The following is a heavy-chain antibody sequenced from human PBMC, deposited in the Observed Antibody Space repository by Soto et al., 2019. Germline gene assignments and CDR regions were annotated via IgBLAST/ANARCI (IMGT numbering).Heavy chain of an antibody. V-gene: IGHV4-59*01. D-gene: IGHD5-18*01. CDR3: ARGAADTAMVDS. Sequence: PSETLSLTCTVSGGSIRSYYWTWIRQPPGKGLEWLGYIFYSGSTFYNPSLKSRVTISIHTSKSQFSLQLTSVTAADTAVYYCARGAADTAMVDSWGQGTLVTVAS. CDR2: IFYSGST. J-gene: IGHJ4*02. CDR1: GGSIRSYY.